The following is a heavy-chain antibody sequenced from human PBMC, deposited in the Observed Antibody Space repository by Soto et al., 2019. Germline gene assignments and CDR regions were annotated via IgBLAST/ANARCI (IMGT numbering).Heavy chain of an antibody. CDR3: AREVRGRFLEWLPNWFDP. Sequence: GGSLRLSCAASGFTFSSYSMNWVRQAPGKGLEWVSSISSSSSYIYYADSVKGRFTISRDNAKNSLYLQMNSLRAEDTAVYYCAREVRGRFLEWLPNWFDPWGQGTLVTVSS. D-gene: IGHD3-3*01. CDR2: ISSSSSYI. V-gene: IGHV3-21*01. CDR1: GFTFSSYS. J-gene: IGHJ5*02.